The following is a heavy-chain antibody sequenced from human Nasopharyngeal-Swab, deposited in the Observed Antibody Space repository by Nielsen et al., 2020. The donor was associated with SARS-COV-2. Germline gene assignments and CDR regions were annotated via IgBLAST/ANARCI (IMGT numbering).Heavy chain of an antibody. D-gene: IGHD3-3*01. CDR2: IYHSGST. V-gene: IGHV4-38-2*02. CDR1: GGSISSYY. Sequence: SETLSLTCTVSGGSISSYYWGWIRQPPGKGLEWIGSIYHSGSTYYNPSLKSRVTISVDTSKNQFSLKLSSVTAADTAVYYCARDRPLESWFDPWGQGTLVTVSS. J-gene: IGHJ5*02. CDR3: ARDRPLESWFDP.